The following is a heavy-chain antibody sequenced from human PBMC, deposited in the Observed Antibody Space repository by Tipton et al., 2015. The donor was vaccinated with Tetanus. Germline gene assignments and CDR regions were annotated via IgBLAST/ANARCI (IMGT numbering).Heavy chain of an antibody. CDR3: ARVGFGYSGYHFYGY. CDR2: INHSGST. Sequence: TLSLTCAVYGGSFSGFYWSWIRQPPGKGLERIGEINHSGSTNYNPSLKSRVTISVDTSKNQFSLKLSSVTAADTAVYYCARVGFGYSGYHFYGYWGQGTLVTVSS. J-gene: IGHJ4*02. D-gene: IGHD5-12*01. V-gene: IGHV4-34*01. CDR1: GGSFSGFY.